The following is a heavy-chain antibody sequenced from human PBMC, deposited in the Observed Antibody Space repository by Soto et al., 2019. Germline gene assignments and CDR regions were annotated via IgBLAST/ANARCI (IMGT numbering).Heavy chain of an antibody. V-gene: IGHV4-4*02. D-gene: IGHD2-2*01. J-gene: IGHJ5*02. CDR3: ARVGEGLGYCSSTSCYASWFDP. CDR1: SGSISSSNW. Sequence: QVQLQESGPGLVKPSGTLSLTCAVSSGSISSSNWWSWVRQPPGKGLEWIGEIYHSWSTNYNPSLKGRVTISVDKSKNQSSLKLSSVTAADTAVYYCARVGEGLGYCSSTSCYASWFDPWGQGTLVTVSS. CDR2: IYHSWST.